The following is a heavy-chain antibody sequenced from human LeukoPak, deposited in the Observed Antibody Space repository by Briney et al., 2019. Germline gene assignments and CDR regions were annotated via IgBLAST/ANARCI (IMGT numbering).Heavy chain of an antibody. D-gene: IGHD3-3*01. V-gene: IGHV3-48*01. CDR1: GFTSSSYS. CDR2: ISSSSSTI. CDR3: ASSGGDYDFWSGYFVR. Sequence: PGGSLRLSCAASGFTSSSYSMNWVRQAPGKGLEWVSYISSSSSTIYYADSVKGRFTISRDNAKNSLYLQMNSLRAEDTAVYYCASSGGDYDFWSGYFVRWGQGTLVTVSS. J-gene: IGHJ4*02.